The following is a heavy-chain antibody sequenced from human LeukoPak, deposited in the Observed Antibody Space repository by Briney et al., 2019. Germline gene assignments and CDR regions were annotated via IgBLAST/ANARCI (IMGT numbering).Heavy chain of an antibody. CDR3: ASEDYYDSSGYYEYYFDY. J-gene: IGHJ4*02. Sequence: GGSLRLSCAASGFTFSSYSMNWVRQAPGKGLEWASSISSSSSYIYYADSVKGRFTISRDNAKNSLYLQMNSLRAEDTAVYYCASEDYYDSSGYYEYYFDYWGRGTLVTVSS. V-gene: IGHV3-21*01. D-gene: IGHD3-22*01. CDR2: ISSSSSYI. CDR1: GFTFSSYS.